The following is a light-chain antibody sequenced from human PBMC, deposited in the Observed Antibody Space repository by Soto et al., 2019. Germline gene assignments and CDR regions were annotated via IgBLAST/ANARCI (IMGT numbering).Light chain of an antibody. CDR2: DVS. CDR3: QQYDNYWT. CDR1: QSITSW. J-gene: IGKJ1*01. Sequence: DIQMTQSPSTLSASVGDRFTITCRASQSITSWLAWYQQKPGKAPKLLIYDVSSLESGVPSRLSGSGSGTEFTLTISSLQPDDFGTYYCQQYDNYWTFGQGTKVDIK. V-gene: IGKV1-5*01.